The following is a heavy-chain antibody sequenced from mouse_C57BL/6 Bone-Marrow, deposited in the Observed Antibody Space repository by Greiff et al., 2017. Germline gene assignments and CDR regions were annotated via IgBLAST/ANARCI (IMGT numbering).Heavy chain of an antibody. Sequence: EVKLEESGGGLVQPGGSMKLSCVASGFTFSNYWMNWVRQSPAQGLEWVAQIRLKSDNYATHYAVSVTGTFTISRDDSKSSVYLQLNNLRAEDTGIYYCKTPRPHYNGRAYWGQGTTRTVSS. J-gene: IGHJ2*01. V-gene: IGHV6-3*01. CDR3: KTPRPHYNGRAY. D-gene: IGHD1-1*01. CDR1: GFTFSNYW. CDR2: IRLKSDNYAT.